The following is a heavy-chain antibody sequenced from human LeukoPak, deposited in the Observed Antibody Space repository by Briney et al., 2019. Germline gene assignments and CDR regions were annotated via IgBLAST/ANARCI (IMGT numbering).Heavy chain of an antibody. J-gene: IGHJ4*02. CDR2: VKNRGDGRTT. Sequence: SGGSLRLSCVVPTFTKAWMNWVRQAPGKGLEWVGRVKNRGDGRTTDYAAPVKGRFIISRDDSKKTVYLQMDSLKTEDTAVYFCTTEYFGGFEYWGQGTLVTVSS. CDR1: TFTKAW. CDR3: TTEYFGGFEY. D-gene: IGHD3-16*01. V-gene: IGHV3-15*07.